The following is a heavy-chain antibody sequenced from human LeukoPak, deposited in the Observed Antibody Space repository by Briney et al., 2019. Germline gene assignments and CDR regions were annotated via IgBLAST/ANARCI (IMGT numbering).Heavy chain of an antibody. Sequence: PGGSLRLSCAASGFTFSSYAMSWVRQAPGKGLEWVSAISGSGGSTYYADSVKGRFTIPRDNSKNTLYLRMNSLKTEDTGVYYCATASSGLFYWGQGTLVTVSS. V-gene: IGHV3-23*01. CDR1: GFTFSSYA. D-gene: IGHD3-16*01. CDR3: ATASSGLFY. CDR2: ISGSGGST. J-gene: IGHJ4*02.